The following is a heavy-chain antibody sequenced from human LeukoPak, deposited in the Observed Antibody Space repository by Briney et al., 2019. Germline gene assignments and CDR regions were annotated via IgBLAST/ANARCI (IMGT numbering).Heavy chain of an antibody. V-gene: IGHV3-21*01. CDR3: ARDYGGYGYSLD. Sequence: GGSLRLSCAASGFTFSGYSMNWVRQAPGKGLEWVSSISSSSSYIYYADSVKGRFTISRDNAKNSLYLQMNSLRAEDTAVYYCARDYGGYGYSLDWGQRTLVTVSS. CDR2: ISSSSSYI. CDR1: GFTFSGYS. D-gene: IGHD4-17*01. J-gene: IGHJ4*02.